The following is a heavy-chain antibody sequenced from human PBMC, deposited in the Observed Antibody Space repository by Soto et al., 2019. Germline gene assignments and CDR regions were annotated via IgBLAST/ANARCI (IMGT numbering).Heavy chain of an antibody. J-gene: IGHJ3*01. Sequence: EVQLVESGGGLVQPGESLRLSCAASGFTFDYYWMHWVRQAPGKGLVWVSRVHSGGTTTTYADSVKGRFTISRDNARNTVSLQLSSLRAEETGIYLCARGDRGGFDLWGHGKMVTVSS. D-gene: IGHD3-10*01. CDR2: VHSGGTTT. CDR1: GFTFDYYW. CDR3: ARGDRGGFDL. V-gene: IGHV3-74*03.